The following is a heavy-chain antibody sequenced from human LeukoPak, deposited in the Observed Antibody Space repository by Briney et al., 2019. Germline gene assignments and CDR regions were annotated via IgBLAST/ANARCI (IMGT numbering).Heavy chain of an antibody. D-gene: IGHD3-3*01. V-gene: IGHV1-8*01. J-gene: IGHJ5*02. CDR2: MNPNSGNT. Sequence: ALVKVSCKASGYTFTSYDINWVRQATGQGLEWMGWMNPNSGNTGYAQKFQGRVTMTRNTSISTAYMELSSLRSEDTAVYYCARDLLEWLFRGGGLDNWFDPWGQGTLVTVSS. CDR3: ARDLLEWLFRGGGLDNWFDP. CDR1: GYTFTSYD.